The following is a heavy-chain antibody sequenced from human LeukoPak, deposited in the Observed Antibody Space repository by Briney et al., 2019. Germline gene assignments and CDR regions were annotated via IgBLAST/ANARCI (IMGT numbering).Heavy chain of an antibody. J-gene: IGHJ4*02. D-gene: IGHD3-10*01. Sequence: ASVKVSCKASGYTFTDCYIHWVRQAPGQGLEWVGWVNPISGGTNSAQKLQGRVTMARDTSISTAYMELSRLTSDDTAVYYCARGRGSGYHDYWGQGTLVTVSS. CDR3: ARGRGSGYHDY. V-gene: IGHV1-2*02. CDR2: VNPISGGT. CDR1: GYTFTDCY.